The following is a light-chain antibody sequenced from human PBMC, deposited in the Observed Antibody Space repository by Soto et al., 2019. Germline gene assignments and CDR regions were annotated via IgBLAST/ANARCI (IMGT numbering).Light chain of an antibody. V-gene: IGLV3-1*01. CDR3: QAWDSNAAWDVV. CDR1: ELGDKY. J-gene: IGLJ2*01. CDR2: QDS. Sequence: SSELTQPPSVSVCPGQSATITCSGDELGDKYACWYQQKPGQSPILVIYQDSHRPSGIPERFSGSNSGNTATLTISGTQAMDEADYYCQAWDSNAAWDVVFGGGTKVTVL.